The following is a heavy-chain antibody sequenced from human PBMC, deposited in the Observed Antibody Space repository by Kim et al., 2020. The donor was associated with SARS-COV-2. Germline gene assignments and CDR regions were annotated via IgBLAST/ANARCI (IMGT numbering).Heavy chain of an antibody. D-gene: IGHD3-3*01. V-gene: IGHV3-13*04. J-gene: IGHJ6*02. CDR3: ARGGRGGSAIFGVVIIAPYGMDV. CDR1: GFTFSSYD. CDR2: IATAGDT. Sequence: GGSLRLSCAASGFTFSSYDMHWSRQATGKGLEWVSAIATAGDTYYPGSVKGRFTISRENAKNSLYLQMNSLRAGDTAGYYCARGGRGGSAIFGVVIIAPYGMDVWGQGTPVTVSS.